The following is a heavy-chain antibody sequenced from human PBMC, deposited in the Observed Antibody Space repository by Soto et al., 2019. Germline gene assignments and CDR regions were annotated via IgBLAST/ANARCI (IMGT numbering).Heavy chain of an antibody. CDR3: ARDRSENIVVVVAATFDL. V-gene: IGHV1-3*01. J-gene: IGHJ5*02. CDR1: GYTFTSYA. CDR2: INAGNGNT. D-gene: IGHD2-15*01. Sequence: ASVKVSCKASGYTFTSYAMHWVRQAPGQRLEWMGWINAGNGNTKYSQKFQGRVTITRDTSASTAYMELSSLRSEDTAVYYCARDRSENIVVVVAATFDLRGQATLVTVSS.